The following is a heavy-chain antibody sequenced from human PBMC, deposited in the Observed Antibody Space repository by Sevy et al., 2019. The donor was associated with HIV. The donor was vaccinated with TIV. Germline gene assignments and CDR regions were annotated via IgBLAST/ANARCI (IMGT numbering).Heavy chain of an antibody. CDR2: INTYDGNT. D-gene: IGHD6-13*01. CDR1: GYTFSSYG. Sequence: ASVKVSCKASGYTFSSYGISWVRQAPGQGLEWMGWINTYDGNTKYAQKVQGRVALTTDTSTGTAYMELGSLRSDDTAGYYCAKGAHPQRSNSWYDYWGQGTLVTVSS. V-gene: IGHV1-18*01. J-gene: IGHJ4*02. CDR3: AKGAHPQRSNSWYDY.